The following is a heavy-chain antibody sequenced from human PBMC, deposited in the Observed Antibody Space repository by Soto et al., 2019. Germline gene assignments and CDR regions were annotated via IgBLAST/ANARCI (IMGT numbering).Heavy chain of an antibody. CDR1: GYKFTGYG. V-gene: IGHV1-18*01. J-gene: IGHJ4*02. CDR2: ISAYNGNP. D-gene: IGHD6-19*01. Sequence: ASVKVSCKASGYKFTGYGIGWVRQAPGQGLEWMGWISAYNGNPSYAQKFQGRVTMTTDTSTSTAYMEPRRLRADDTAVYFCARVFRLAVESSCFDYWGQGTLVTVSS. CDR3: ARVFRLAVESSCFDY.